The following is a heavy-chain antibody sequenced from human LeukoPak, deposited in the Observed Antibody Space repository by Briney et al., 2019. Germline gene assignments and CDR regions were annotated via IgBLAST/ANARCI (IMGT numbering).Heavy chain of an antibody. J-gene: IGHJ4*02. CDR3: ARKLVRGHYFFDY. CDR2: IYHSGST. Sequence: SETLSLTCTVSGGSISSSSYYWGWIRQPPGKGLEWIGSIYHSGSTYHNPSLKSRVSISVDTSKSQFSLKLSSVTAADTAIYYCARKLVRGHYFFDYWGQGTLVTVSS. V-gene: IGHV4-39*07. CDR1: GGSISSSSYY. D-gene: IGHD3-10*01.